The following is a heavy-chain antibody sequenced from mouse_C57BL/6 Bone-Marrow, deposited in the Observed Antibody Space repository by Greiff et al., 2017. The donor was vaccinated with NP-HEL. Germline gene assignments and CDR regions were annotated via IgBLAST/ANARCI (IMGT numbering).Heavy chain of an antibody. J-gene: IGHJ4*01. CDR1: GYTFTSYW. CDR2: IDPNSGGT. Sequence: QVQLQQPGAELVKPGASVKLSCKASGYTFTSYWMHWVKQRPGRGLEWIGRIDPNSGGTKYNEKFKSKATLTVDKPSSTVYMQLSSLTSEDSAVYYCARRGTTVVAEDAMDYWGQGTSVTVSS. CDR3: ARRGTTVVAEDAMDY. D-gene: IGHD1-1*01. V-gene: IGHV1-72*01.